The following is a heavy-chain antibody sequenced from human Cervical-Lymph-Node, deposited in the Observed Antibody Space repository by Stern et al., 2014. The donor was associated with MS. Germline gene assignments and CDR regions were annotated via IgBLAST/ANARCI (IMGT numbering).Heavy chain of an antibody. CDR3: ARELSGMYGMDV. Sequence: QVQLVESGPGLVKPSQTLSLTCTVSGGSINNGDYYWSWVRQHPGKGLEWLVYIYYSGATYYNPSLKGRLTISVDTSKRHFSLKLTSVTAADTAVYYCARELSGMYGMDVWGQGTTVTVSS. CDR2: IYYSGAT. V-gene: IGHV4-31*03. J-gene: IGHJ6*02. CDR1: GGSINNGDYY. D-gene: IGHD1-1*01.